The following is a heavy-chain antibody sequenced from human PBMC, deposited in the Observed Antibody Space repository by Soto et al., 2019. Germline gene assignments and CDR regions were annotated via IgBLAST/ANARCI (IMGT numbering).Heavy chain of an antibody. CDR2: ISGSGGST. J-gene: IGHJ4*02. CDR1: GFTFSGYA. V-gene: IGHV3-23*01. D-gene: IGHD3-22*01. CDR3: AKGRYYYDSSGYYFDY. Sequence: EVQLLESGGGLVQPGGSLRLSCAASGFTFSGYAMSWVRQAPGKGLEWVSAISGSGGSTYYADSVKGRFTISRDNSKNTLYLQMNSLRAEDTAVYYCAKGRYYYDSSGYYFDYWGQGTLVTVSS.